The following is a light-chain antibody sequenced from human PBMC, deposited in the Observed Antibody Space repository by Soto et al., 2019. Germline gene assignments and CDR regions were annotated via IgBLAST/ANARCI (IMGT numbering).Light chain of an antibody. J-gene: IGKJ3*01. Sequence: EIVMTQSPVTLSVSPGERATLSCRASQSVSSNLAWYQQKPGQAPRLLIYDASNRATGIPARFSGSGSGADFTLTISSLEPEDFAVYYCQQRSNWPILTFGPGTKVDIK. CDR2: DAS. CDR1: QSVSSN. V-gene: IGKV3-11*01. CDR3: QQRSNWPILT.